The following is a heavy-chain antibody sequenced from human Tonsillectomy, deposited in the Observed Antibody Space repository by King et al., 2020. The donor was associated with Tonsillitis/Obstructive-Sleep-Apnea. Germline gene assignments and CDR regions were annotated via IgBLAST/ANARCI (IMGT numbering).Heavy chain of an antibody. D-gene: IGHD6-13*01. CDR1: GGSIRNYY. CDR3: ARDPGISAAGSAAYYFDY. J-gene: IGHJ4*02. V-gene: IGHV4-59*01. CDR2: ISYSGSP. Sequence: VQLQESGPGLVKPSETLSLTCTVSGGSIRNYYCAWVRHSPGKGLEWIGDISYSGSPNYNPSLWSRVTISVDRSTNQFSLSLRSVTAADTAVYYWARDPGISAAGSAAYYFDYWGRGTLVTVSS.